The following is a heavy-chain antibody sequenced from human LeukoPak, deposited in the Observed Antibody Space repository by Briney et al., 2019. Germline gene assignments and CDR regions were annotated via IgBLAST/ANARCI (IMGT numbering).Heavy chain of an antibody. CDR3: ARDFGRMATGDLFDY. CDR1: GYTFTSYA. J-gene: IGHJ4*02. D-gene: IGHD5-24*01. V-gene: IGHV7-4-1*02. Sequence: GASVKVTCKASGYTFTSYAMNWVRQAPGQGLEWMGWINTNTGNPTYAQGFTGRFVFSLDTSDSTAYLQISSLKAEDTAVYYCARDFGRMATGDLFDYWGQGTLVTVSS. CDR2: INTNTGNP.